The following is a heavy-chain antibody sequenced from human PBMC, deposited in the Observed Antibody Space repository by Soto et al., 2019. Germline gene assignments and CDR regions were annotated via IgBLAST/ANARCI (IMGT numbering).Heavy chain of an antibody. J-gene: IGHJ4*02. CDR1: GLTFKTYS. CDR2: VTSSGSTM. D-gene: IGHD5-12*01. Sequence: EVQLVESGGGLVQPGGSLRLSCAVSGLTFKTYSMNWVRQAPGKGLEWISFVTSSGSTMYYADSVKGRFAISRDNAKNSLYLQMTSLGEEDTAVYFCASDTYNAGYINWGQGTLVTVSS. CDR3: ASDTYNAGYIN. V-gene: IGHV3-48*02.